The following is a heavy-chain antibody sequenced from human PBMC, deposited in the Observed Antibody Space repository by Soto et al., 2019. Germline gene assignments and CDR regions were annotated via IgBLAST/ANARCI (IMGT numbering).Heavy chain of an antibody. CDR1: GGTFSSYT. J-gene: IGHJ6*03. D-gene: IGHD6-13*01. CDR2: IIPILGIA. CDR3: ARDKLAEQLVLGGSYYYYYMDV. Sequence: ASVKVSCKASGGTFSSYTISWVRQAPGQGLEWMGRIIPILGIANYAQKFQGRVTITADKSTSTAYMELSSLRSEDTAVYYCARDKLAEQLVLGGSYYYYYMDVWGKGTTVTVSS. V-gene: IGHV1-69*04.